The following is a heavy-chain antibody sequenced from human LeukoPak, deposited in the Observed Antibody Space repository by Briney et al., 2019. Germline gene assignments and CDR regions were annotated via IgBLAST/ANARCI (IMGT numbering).Heavy chain of an antibody. V-gene: IGHV3-23*01. CDR1: GFTFSSYA. J-gene: IGHJ4*02. Sequence: GGSLRLSCAASGFTFSSYAMSWVRQGPGKGLEWVSGISTSGGSTSYADAVKGRFTISRDNPRNTLYMQMNSLRADDTAVYYCAIMHPYYDGSGYWVQWGQGTLVTVPS. CDR2: ISTSGGST. D-gene: IGHD3-22*01. CDR3: AIMHPYYDGSGYWVQ.